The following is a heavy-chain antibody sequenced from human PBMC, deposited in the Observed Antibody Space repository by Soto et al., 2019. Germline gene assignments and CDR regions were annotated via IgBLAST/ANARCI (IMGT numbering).Heavy chain of an antibody. V-gene: IGHV4-61*05. J-gene: IGHJ3*02. CDR3: ARLYGLDAFDI. Sequence: LSLTCTVSGGSISSSSYYWSWIRQPPGKGLEWIGYIYYSGSTNYNPSLKSRVTISVDTSKNQFSLKLSSVTAADTAVYYCARLYGLDAFDIWGQGTMVTVSS. CDR1: GGSISSSSYY. CDR2: IYYSGST. D-gene: IGHD3-16*02.